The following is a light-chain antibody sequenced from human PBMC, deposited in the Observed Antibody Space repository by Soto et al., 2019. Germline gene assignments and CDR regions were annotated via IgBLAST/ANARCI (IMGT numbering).Light chain of an antibody. V-gene: IGKV3-11*01. CDR2: DAS. J-gene: IGKJ5*01. CDR1: QSFGGSY. Sequence: EIVLTQSPGTLSLSPGERASLSCRASQSFGGSYLAWYQQKPGQSPRLLIYDASNRATGIPARFSGSGSGTDFTLTISSLEPEDFAVYYCQQRSNWFTFGQGTRLEIK. CDR3: QQRSNWFT.